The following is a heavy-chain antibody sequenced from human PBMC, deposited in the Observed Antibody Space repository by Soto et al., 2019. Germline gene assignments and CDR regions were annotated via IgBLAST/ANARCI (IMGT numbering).Heavy chain of an antibody. V-gene: IGHV4-34*01. Sequence: SETLSLTCAVYGGSFSGYYWSWIRQPPGKGLEWIGEINHSGSTNYNPSLKSRVTISVDTSKNQFSLKLSSVTAADTAVYYCARGWAYIPFDYWGQGTLVTVSS. J-gene: IGHJ4*02. CDR2: INHSGST. CDR3: ARGWAYIPFDY. D-gene: IGHD3-16*01. CDR1: GGSFSGYY.